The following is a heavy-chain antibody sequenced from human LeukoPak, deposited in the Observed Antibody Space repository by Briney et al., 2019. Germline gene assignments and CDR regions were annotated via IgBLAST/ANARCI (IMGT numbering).Heavy chain of an antibody. J-gene: IGHJ5*02. Sequence: PGGSLRLSCAASGFTFSSYWMSWVRQAPGKGLEWVANIKQDGSEKYYVDSVKGRFTISRDNAKNSLYLQMNSLRAEDTAVCYCARANYYDSSGGNWFDPWGQGTLVTVSS. CDR3: ARANYYDSSGGNWFDP. D-gene: IGHD3-22*01. CDR2: IKQDGSEK. CDR1: GFTFSSYW. V-gene: IGHV3-7*04.